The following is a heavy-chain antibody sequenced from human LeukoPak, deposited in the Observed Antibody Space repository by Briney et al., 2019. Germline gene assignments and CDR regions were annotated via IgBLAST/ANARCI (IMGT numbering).Heavy chain of an antibody. CDR3: ASITYYYDSSGYYRGYFQH. D-gene: IGHD3-22*01. Sequence: SETLSLTCTVSGGSISSYYWSWIRQPPGKGLEWIGYLYYSGSTNYNPSLKSRVTISVDTSKNQFSLKLSSVTAADTAVYYCASITYYYDSSGYYRGYFQHWGQGTLVTVSS. V-gene: IGHV4-59*08. CDR2: LYYSGST. J-gene: IGHJ1*01. CDR1: GGSISSYY.